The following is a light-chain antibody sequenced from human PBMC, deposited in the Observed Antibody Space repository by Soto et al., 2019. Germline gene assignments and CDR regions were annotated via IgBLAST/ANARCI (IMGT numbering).Light chain of an antibody. J-gene: IGKJ1*01. V-gene: IGKV3-20*01. CDR1: QSVSSNY. CDR2: GAS. CDR3: QQYGSSLTWT. Sequence: EIVLTQSPGTLSLSPGQRATLSCRASQSVSSNYLAWYQQKPGQAPRLLIYGASSRATGIPDRFSGSGSGTDFTLTISRLEPEDFAVYYCQQYGSSLTWTFGQGTKVEI.